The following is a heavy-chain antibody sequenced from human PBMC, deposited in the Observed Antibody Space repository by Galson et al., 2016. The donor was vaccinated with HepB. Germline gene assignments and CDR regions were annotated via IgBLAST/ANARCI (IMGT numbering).Heavy chain of an antibody. J-gene: IGHJ4*02. D-gene: IGHD4-17*01. CDR1: GCSLSENYW. CDR2: IHHSGGT. Sequence: ETLSLTCAVSGCSLSENYWWGWIRPPPGRGLEWIGYIHHSGGTFYTPSHKSRVTMAVDTSKNQFSLKLSSVTAADTAMYYCARRSTYGDYDYWGQGILVTVSS. CDR3: ARRSTYGDYDY. V-gene: IGHV4-28*01.